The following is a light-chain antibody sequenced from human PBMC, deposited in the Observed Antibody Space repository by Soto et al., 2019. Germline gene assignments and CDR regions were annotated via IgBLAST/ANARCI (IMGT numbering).Light chain of an antibody. CDR2: KAS. V-gene: IGKV1-5*03. CDR3: QQYNDYGT. Sequence: DIQMTQSPSTLSASVGDRVTITCRASQSISSWLAWYQQKPGKAPKLLLYKASSLESGVPSRFNGSGSGTEFTLTISSLQPDDFATYYCQQYNDYGTFGQGTKVEIK. CDR1: QSISSW. J-gene: IGKJ1*01.